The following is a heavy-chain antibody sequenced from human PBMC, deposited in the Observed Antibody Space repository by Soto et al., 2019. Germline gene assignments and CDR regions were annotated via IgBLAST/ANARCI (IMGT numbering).Heavy chain of an antibody. CDR2: IYNSGST. CDR1: GGSVSGGTHY. D-gene: IGHD6-13*01. J-gene: IGHJ2*01. Sequence: QAQLQESSPGPVKPSETLSLTCTVSGGSVSGGTHYWSWIRQPPGKGLEWIGYIYNSGSTNYNPSLKSRVTISVDTSKNQFSVKLSSVTSADAAVYYCARGYMTSWYWFDLWVRGTLVTVSS. V-gene: IGHV4-61*01. CDR3: ARGYMTSWYWFDL.